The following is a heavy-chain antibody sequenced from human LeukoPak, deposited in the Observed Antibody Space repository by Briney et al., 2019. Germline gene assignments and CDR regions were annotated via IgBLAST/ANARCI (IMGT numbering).Heavy chain of an antibody. Sequence: ASVKVSCKASGYTFASYYITWVRQAPEQGLEWMGWISVYNGNTNYAQKLQGRVTMTTDTSTSTAYMELRSLRSDDTAVYYCARVARGVSDYWGQGTLVTVSS. V-gene: IGHV1-18*01. CDR1: GYTFASYY. J-gene: IGHJ4*02. D-gene: IGHD3-10*01. CDR2: ISVYNGNT. CDR3: ARVARGVSDY.